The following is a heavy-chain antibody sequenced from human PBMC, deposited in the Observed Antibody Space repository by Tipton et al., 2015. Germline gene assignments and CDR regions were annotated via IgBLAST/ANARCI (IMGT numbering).Heavy chain of an antibody. CDR2: IQYDGTKQ. D-gene: IGHD5-18*01. V-gene: IGHV3-30*02. J-gene: IGHJ4*02. Sequence: SLRLSCAASGFRFSDFGMHWVRQAPGKGLEWLTFIQYDGTKQHYEESVRGRFIISRDNSNNTLYLQMNNLRTDDSALYYCAKDQKYSYGSNLWSFDYWGQGLQVTVSS. CDR1: GFRFSDFG. CDR3: AKDQKYSYGSNLWSFDY.